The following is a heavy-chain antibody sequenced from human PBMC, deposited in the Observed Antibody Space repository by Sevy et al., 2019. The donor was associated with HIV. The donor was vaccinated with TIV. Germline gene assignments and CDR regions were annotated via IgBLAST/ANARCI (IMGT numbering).Heavy chain of an antibody. D-gene: IGHD6-19*01. J-gene: IGHJ3*02. CDR3: ARGSRSGGIAVAGAMDPFSGSDAFDI. CDR1: GYTFTSYG. Sequence: ASVKVSCKASGYTFTSYGISWVRQAPGQGLEWMGWISAYNGNTNYAQKLQGRVTMTTDTSTSTAYMELRSLRSDDTAVYYCARGSRSGGIAVAGAMDPFSGSDAFDIWGQGTMVTVSS. CDR2: ISAYNGNT. V-gene: IGHV1-18*01.